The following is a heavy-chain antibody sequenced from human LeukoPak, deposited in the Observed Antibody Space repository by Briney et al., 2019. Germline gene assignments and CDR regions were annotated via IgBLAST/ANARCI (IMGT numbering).Heavy chain of an antibody. Sequence: PGGSLRLSCAASGFTFNNYGMHWVSQAPGKGLECMAIISYDGSNKYYADSVKGRFTISRDNSKNTLYLQMNSLRAEDTAVYYCARGCRYRSGGSQDSWGQGTLVTVSS. D-gene: IGHD2-15*01. CDR3: ARGCRYRSGGSQDS. J-gene: IGHJ4*02. V-gene: IGHV3-30*03. CDR2: ISYDGSNK. CDR1: GFTFNNYG.